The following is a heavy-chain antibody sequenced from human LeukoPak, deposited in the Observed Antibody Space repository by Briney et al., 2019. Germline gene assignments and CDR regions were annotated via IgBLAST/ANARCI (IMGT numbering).Heavy chain of an antibody. CDR3: TTYCGGDCYSFFDY. CDR1: GGTFSSYT. J-gene: IGHJ4*02. Sequence: GASVKVSCKASGGTFSSYTISWVRQAPGQGLEWMGRIIPILGIANYAQKFQGRVTITADKSTSTAYMELSSLRSEDTAVYYCTTYCGGDCYSFFDYWGRGTLVTVSS. V-gene: IGHV1-69*02. D-gene: IGHD2-21*02. CDR2: IIPILGIA.